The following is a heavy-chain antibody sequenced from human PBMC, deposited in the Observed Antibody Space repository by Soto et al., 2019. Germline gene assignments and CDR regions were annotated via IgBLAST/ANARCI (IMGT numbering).Heavy chain of an antibody. CDR2: ISSSGNSI. Sequence: PGGSLRLSCAASGLTFSDYYMTWIRKAPGKGLEWVSYISSSGNSIYYADSVRGRFTVSRDNAKNSLFLQMNSLRAEDTAVYYCARRAAAGRSFDYWGLGTLVTVSS. CDR3: ARRAAAGRSFDY. J-gene: IGHJ4*02. V-gene: IGHV3-11*01. D-gene: IGHD6-13*01. CDR1: GLTFSDYY.